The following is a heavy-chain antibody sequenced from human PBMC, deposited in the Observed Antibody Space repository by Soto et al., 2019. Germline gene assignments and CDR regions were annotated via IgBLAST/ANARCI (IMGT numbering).Heavy chain of an antibody. V-gene: IGHV4-39*01. CDR2: IYYSGST. J-gene: IGHJ5*02. CDR3: ARAAGVVVAATNWFDP. D-gene: IGHD2-15*01. CDR1: GGSISSSSYY. Sequence: SETLSLTCTVSGGSISSSSYYWGWIRQPPGKGLEWIGSIYYSGSTYYNPSLKSRVTISVDTSKNQFSLKLSSVTAADTAVYYCARAAGVVVAATNWFDPWGQGTLVTVSS.